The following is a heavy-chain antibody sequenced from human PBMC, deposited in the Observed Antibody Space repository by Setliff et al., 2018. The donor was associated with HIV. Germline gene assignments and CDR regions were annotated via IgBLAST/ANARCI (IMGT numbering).Heavy chain of an antibody. CDR3: ARRGHYDSSGYPPGYYYGMDV. D-gene: IGHD3-22*01. CDR1: GYSFTSYW. CDR2: IYPGDSDT. V-gene: IGHV5-51*01. Sequence: PGESLKISCKGSGYSFTSYWIGWVRQMPGKGLEWMGIIYPGDSDTRYSPSFQGQVTISADKSISTAYLQRSSLKASDTAMYYCARRGHYDSSGYPPGYYYGMDVWGQGTTVT. J-gene: IGHJ6*02.